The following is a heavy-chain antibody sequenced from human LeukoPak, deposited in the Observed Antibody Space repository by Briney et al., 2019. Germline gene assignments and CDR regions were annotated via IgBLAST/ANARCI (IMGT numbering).Heavy chain of an antibody. CDR1: GFTFSSYG. CDR3: AKADYGSGSYYNVRYFDY. CDR2: ISYDGSNK. Sequence: GGSLRLSCAASGFTFSSYGMHWVRQAPGKGLERVAVISYDGSNKYYADSVKGRFTISRDNSKNTLYLQMNSLRAEDTALYYCAKADYGSGSYYNVRYFDYWGQGTLVTVSS. D-gene: IGHD3-10*01. J-gene: IGHJ4*02. V-gene: IGHV3-30*18.